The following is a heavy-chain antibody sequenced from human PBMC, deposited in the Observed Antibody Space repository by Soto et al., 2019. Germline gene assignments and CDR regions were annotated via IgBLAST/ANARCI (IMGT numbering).Heavy chain of an antibody. CDR2: ISSSSSYI. V-gene: IGHV3-21*01. J-gene: IGHJ6*02. Sequence: GGSLRLSCAASGFTFSTYSMNWVRQAPGKGLERVSSISSSSSYIYYADSVEGRFTISRDNAKNSLYLQMNSLRAEDTAVYYCARYDSSGYYWPYYYYGMDVWGQGTTVTVSS. D-gene: IGHD3-22*01. CDR1: GFTFSTYS. CDR3: ARYDSSGYYWPYYYYGMDV.